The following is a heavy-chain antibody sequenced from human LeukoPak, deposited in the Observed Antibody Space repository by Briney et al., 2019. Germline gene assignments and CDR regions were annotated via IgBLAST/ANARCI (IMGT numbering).Heavy chain of an antibody. CDR2: IYSSGCT. V-gene: IGHV4-4*07. J-gene: IGHJ4*02. CDR3: AREDGDY. CDR1: GASISAFH. Sequence: SETLSLTCTVSGASISAFHWTWFRQPAGKGLEWIGLIYSSGCTLFNPSLKSRVAMSVDLTNDQLSLKLTSVTAADTAMYYCAREDGDYWGRGTLVTVSS.